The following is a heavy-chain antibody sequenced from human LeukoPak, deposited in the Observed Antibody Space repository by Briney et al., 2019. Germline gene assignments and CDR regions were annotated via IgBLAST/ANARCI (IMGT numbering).Heavy chain of an antibody. CDR1: GSSISNYY. D-gene: IGHD3-9*01. CDR2: IYYSGST. Sequence: SETLSLTCTVSGSSISNYYWGWIRQAPGKGLEWIGSIYYSGSTYYNPSLKSRVTISVDTSKNQFSLKLSSVTAADTAVYYCARHAGVGLRYFDWSLKLKSHGYYPDYWGQGTLVTVSS. CDR3: ARHAGVGLRYFDWSLKLKSHGYYPDY. J-gene: IGHJ4*02. V-gene: IGHV4-39*01.